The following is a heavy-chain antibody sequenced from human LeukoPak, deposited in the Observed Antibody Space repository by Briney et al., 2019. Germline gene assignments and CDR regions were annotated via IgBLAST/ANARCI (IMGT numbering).Heavy chain of an antibody. D-gene: IGHD6-19*01. CDR2: IYHSGST. J-gene: IGHJ4*02. Sequence: PSETLSLTCTVSGYSISSGYYWGWIRQPPGKGLEWIGSIYHSGSTYYNPSLKSRVTISVDTSKNHFPLKLSSVTAADTAVYYCAREEQWLVSTDYWGQGTLVTVSS. CDR3: AREEQWLVSTDY. V-gene: IGHV4-38-2*02. CDR1: GYSISSGYY.